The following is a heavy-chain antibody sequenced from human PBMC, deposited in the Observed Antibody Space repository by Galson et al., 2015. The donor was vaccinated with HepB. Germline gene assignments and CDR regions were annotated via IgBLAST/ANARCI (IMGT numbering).Heavy chain of an antibody. CDR2: IYWNDDK. CDR1: GFSLNTNGVG. V-gene: IGHV2-5*01. D-gene: IGHD3-22*01. Sequence: PALVKPTQTLTLTCTFSGFSLNTNGVGVGWIRQAPGKALEWLTLIYWNDDKRYSPSLKSRLTITKGTSKNQVVLTMTNMDPVDTATYFCAHSRYYYDSSGYRNHWYFDLWGRGTLVTVSS. J-gene: IGHJ2*01. CDR3: AHSRYYYDSSGYRNHWYFDL.